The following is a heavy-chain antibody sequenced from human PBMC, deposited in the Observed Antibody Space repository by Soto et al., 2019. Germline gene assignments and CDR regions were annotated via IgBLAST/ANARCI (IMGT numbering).Heavy chain of an antibody. CDR1: GGSINSYY. D-gene: IGHD2-15*01. J-gene: IGHJ6*02. V-gene: IGHV4-59*01. CDR2: IFYSGST. CDR3: ARDRGGYDYSYGMDV. Sequence: SETLSLTCTVSGGSINSYYWSWIRQPPGKGLEWIGYIFYSGSTNYNPSLKSRVTISVDRSKIQFSLKLNSVTAADTAVYYCARDRGGYDYSYGMDVWGQGTTVTVSS.